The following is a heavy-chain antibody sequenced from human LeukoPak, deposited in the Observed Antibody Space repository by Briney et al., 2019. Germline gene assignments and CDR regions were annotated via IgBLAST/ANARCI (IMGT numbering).Heavy chain of an antibody. Sequence: ESGPTLVKPTQTLTLTCTFSGFSLSTSGVGVGWIRQPPGKALEWLALIYWDDDKRYSPSLKSRLTITKDTSKNQVVLTMTNMDPVDTATYYCAHTPALLWSLYYFDYWGQGTLVTVSS. CDR2: IYWDDDK. CDR1: GFSLSTSGVG. J-gene: IGHJ4*02. D-gene: IGHD2-2*01. CDR3: AHTPALLWSLYYFDY. V-gene: IGHV2-5*02.